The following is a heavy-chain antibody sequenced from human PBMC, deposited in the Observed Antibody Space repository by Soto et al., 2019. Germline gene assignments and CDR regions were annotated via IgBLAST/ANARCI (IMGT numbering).Heavy chain of an antibody. CDR1: GGSFSTNE. Sequence: QVHLEQSGAEVRKPGTSVKVSCKASGGSFSTNEIDWVRQAPGQGLEWMGRIFPNVGTADYAQKFQGRLTIIADASTSTVYMDLSRLTSADTAVYFCARARYSSRWGTFDSWGQGTQAAVSS. V-gene: IGHV1-69*01. J-gene: IGHJ1*01. CDR2: IFPNVGTA. D-gene: IGHD3-22*01. CDR3: ARARYSSRWGTFDS.